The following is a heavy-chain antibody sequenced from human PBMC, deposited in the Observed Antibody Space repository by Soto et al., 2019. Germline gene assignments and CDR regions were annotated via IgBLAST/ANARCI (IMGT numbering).Heavy chain of an antibody. J-gene: IGHJ4*02. Sequence: EVQLVESGGGLIQPGGSLKLSCAASGFTVGNNYMSRVHQAPGKGLEWVSLIYSTGTTKYADSVKGRFTVSRDNAKNTLYLQMNSLRAEDTAVYYCAKDGRGSGSHYNSFGYWGQGTLVTVSS. CDR3: AKDGRGSGSHYNSFGY. CDR2: IYSTGTT. CDR1: GFTVGNNY. V-gene: IGHV3-53*01. D-gene: IGHD3-10*01.